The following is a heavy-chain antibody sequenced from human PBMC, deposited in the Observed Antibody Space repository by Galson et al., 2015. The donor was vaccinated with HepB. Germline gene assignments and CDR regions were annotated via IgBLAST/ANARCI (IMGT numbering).Heavy chain of an antibody. D-gene: IGHD6-13*01. CDR1: GFTFNNYA. CDR2: ISYDGSIK. J-gene: IGHJ3*02. V-gene: IGHV3-30-3*01. CDR3: ARESTLIATSGTHDAFDI. Sequence: SLRLSCAASGFTFNNYAVHWARQAPGEGLEWVALISYDGSIKYYADSVKGRFTISRDNSRSTLYLQMNRLRGEDTAVYYCARESTLIATSGTHDAFDIWGQGTMVTVSS.